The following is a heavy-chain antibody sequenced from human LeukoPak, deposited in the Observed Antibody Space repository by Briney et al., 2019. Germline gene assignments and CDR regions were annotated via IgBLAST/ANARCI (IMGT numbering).Heavy chain of an antibody. CDR1: AFTFSSYR. CDR2: IKSDGST. CDR3: ARAPSEIGGSYPEYFRP. J-gene: IGHJ1*01. V-gene: IGHV3-74*01. Sequence: QTGGSLRLSCAASAFTFSSYRMRWVPQAPGKGLLWVLRIKSDGSTNYAASVKGRFTISRANAKNTLTLQMNRLRAEDTGVYYCARAPSEIGGSYPEYFRPWGQGPLVTVSS. D-gene: IGHD3-22*01.